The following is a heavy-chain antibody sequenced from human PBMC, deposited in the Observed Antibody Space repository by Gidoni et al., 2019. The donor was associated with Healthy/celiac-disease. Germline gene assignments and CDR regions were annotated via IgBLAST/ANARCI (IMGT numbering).Heavy chain of an antibody. CDR2: ISSSSSTI. CDR3: ARGRTKPTYYYDSSGYYYAFDI. Sequence: EVQLVESGGGLVQPGGSLRLSCAASGFTFSSYSMNWVRQAPGKGLEWVSYISSSSSTIYYADSVKGRFTISRDNAKNSLYLQMNSLRDEDTAVYYCARGRTKPTYYYDSSGYYYAFDIWGQGTMVTVSS. D-gene: IGHD3-22*01. V-gene: IGHV3-48*02. CDR1: GFTFSSYS. J-gene: IGHJ3*02.